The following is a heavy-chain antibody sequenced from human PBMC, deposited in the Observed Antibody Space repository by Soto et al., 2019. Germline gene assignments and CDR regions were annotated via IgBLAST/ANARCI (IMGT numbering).Heavy chain of an antibody. CDR3: ARDDLGPGSSWSNYYYYGMDV. CDR2: IYCSGST. CDR1: GGSVSSGSYY. J-gene: IGHJ6*02. V-gene: IGHV4-61*01. Sequence: SETLSLTCTVSGGSVSSGSYYWSWIRQPPGKGLEWIGYIYCSGSTNYNPSLKSRVTISIDTSKNQFSLKLSSVTAADTAFYYCARDDLGPGSSWSNYYYYGMDVWGQGTTVTVSS. D-gene: IGHD6-13*01.